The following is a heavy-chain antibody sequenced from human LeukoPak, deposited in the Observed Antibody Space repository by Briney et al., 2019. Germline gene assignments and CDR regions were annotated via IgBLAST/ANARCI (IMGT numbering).Heavy chain of an antibody. J-gene: IGHJ4*02. CDR1: GFTFSNYW. V-gene: IGHV3-74*01. CDR3: VSHCSSTSCYEY. D-gene: IGHD2-2*01. Sequence: PGGSLRLSCAASGFTFSNYWMHWVRQAPGKGLVWVSRINSDGSSTNYADSVKGRFTISRDNAKNTLFLQMHSLRAEDSAVYYCVSHCSSTSCYEYWGQGTLVTVSS. CDR2: INSDGSST.